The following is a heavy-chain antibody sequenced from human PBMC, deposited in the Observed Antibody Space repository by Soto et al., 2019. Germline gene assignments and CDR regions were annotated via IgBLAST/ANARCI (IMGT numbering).Heavy chain of an antibody. V-gene: IGHV3-48*03. D-gene: IGHD6-19*01. CDR2: ISGSISTI. Sequence: PGGSLRLSCVASGFAFSSYEMNWVRQAPGKGLEWVSYISGSISTIYYADSVKGRFTISRDNAKNSLYLQMNSLRVEDTAVYHCARDWGTSGWFDYWGQGFLVTVSS. J-gene: IGHJ4*02. CDR1: GFAFSSYE. CDR3: ARDWGTSGWFDY.